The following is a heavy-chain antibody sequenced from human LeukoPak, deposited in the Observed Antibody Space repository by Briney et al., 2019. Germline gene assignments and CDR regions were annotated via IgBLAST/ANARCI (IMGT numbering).Heavy chain of an antibody. CDR1: GFTFSSYA. CDR2: ISGSGGST. V-gene: IGHV3-23*01. D-gene: IGHD3-16*02. J-gene: IGHJ4*02. Sequence: PGGSLRLSCAASGFTFSSYAMSWVRQAPGKGLEWVSAISGSGGSTYYADSVKGRFTISRDNSKNTLYLQMNSLRAEDTAVYYCAKASEGKRLGELSSFDYWGQGTLVTVSS. CDR3: AKASEGKRLGELSSFDY.